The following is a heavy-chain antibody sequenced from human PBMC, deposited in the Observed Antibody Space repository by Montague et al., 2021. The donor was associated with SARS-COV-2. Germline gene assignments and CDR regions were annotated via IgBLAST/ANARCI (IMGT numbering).Heavy chain of an antibody. V-gene: IGHV6-1*01. Sequence: CAISGDSVSSNSATWNWARHSPSRGLEWLGRTYYRSKWYNDYAVSVRGRVTINPDTSKNQFSLQLNSVTPEDTAIYYCTSGREGNYNVMDVWGQGTTVTVSS. CDR2: TYYRSKWYN. D-gene: IGHD1-1*01. CDR1: GDSVSSNSAT. CDR3: TSGREGNYNVMDV. J-gene: IGHJ6*02.